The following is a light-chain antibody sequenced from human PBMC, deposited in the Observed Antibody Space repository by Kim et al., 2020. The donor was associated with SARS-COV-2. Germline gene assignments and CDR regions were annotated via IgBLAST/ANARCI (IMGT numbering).Light chain of an antibody. CDR1: QGIASY. CDR3: QQFHSPLR. V-gene: IGKV1-9*01. Sequence: DIQLTQSPSFLSASVGDRVTITCRASQGIASYLAWYQQKPGKAPNLLIYAASNLQSGVPSRFRGSGSGTKFTLTISSLQPEDFATYNCQQFHSPLRIGGGTKVDIK. J-gene: IGKJ4*02. CDR2: AAS.